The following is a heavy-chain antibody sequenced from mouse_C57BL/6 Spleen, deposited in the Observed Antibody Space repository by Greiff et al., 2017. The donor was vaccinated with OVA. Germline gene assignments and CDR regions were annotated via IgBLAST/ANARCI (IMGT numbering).Heavy chain of an antibody. CDR3: ASRDYSNPWFAY. CDR1: GYTFTSYW. J-gene: IGHJ3*01. CDR2: IYPGSGST. Sequence: VQLQQPGAELVKPGASVKMSCKASGYTFTSYWLTWVKQRPGQGLEWIGGIYPGSGSTNYNEKFKSKATLTVDTSSSTAYMQLSSLTSEDSAVYYCASRDYSNPWFAYWGQGTLVTVSA. D-gene: IGHD2-5*01. V-gene: IGHV1-55*01.